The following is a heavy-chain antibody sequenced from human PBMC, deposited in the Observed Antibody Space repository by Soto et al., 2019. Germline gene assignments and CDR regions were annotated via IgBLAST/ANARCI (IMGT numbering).Heavy chain of an antibody. CDR2: VHPNNGGT. D-gene: IGHD1-1*01. J-gene: IGHJ6*02. CDR1: GYTFSVYH. CDR3: AQDLQTGMDV. Sequence: QVHLVQSGAEVKQPGASVKVSCKASGYTFSVYHMHWVRQAPGQGLEWMGWVHPNNGGTNYAQSFEGRVTMTRDTSFNPAYLGLSRLTSDDTAVYYCAQDLQTGMDVWGQGTTLSVSS. V-gene: IGHV1-2*02.